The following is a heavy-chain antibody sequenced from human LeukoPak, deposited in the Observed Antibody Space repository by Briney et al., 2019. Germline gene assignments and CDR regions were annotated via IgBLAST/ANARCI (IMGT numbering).Heavy chain of an antibody. D-gene: IGHD6-13*01. V-gene: IGHV4-39*01. Sequence: KPSETLSLTCTVSGGSISSSSYYWGWIRQPPGKGLEWIGSIYYSGSTYYNPSLKSRVTISVDTSKNQFSLKLSSVTAADTAVYYCCSSGTLWYFDLWGRGTLVTVSS. CDR3: CSSGTLWYFDL. CDR2: IYYSGST. J-gene: IGHJ2*01. CDR1: GGSISSSSYY.